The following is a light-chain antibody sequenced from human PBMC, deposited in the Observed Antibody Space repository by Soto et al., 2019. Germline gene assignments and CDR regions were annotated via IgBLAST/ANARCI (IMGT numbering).Light chain of an antibody. J-gene: IGKJ1*01. V-gene: IGKV1-5*03. Sequence: DTQMGHCLPTLSAAGGDRVTITCRASQSISNWLAWYQQKPGTAPNRLIYKASTLQSGVPSRFSGSGSGTEFTLTISSLQPYVYAIWRCPRSTVFWTLGLG. CDR1: QSISNW. CDR2: KAS. CDR3: PRSTVFWT.